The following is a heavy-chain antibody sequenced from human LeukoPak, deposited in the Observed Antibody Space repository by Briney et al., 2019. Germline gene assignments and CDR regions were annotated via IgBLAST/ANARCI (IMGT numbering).Heavy chain of an antibody. J-gene: IGHJ6*03. Sequence: SVKVSCKASGGTFSSYAISWVRQAPGQGLEWMGGIIPIFGTANYAQKFQGRVTITADKSTSTAYMELSSLRSEDTAVYYCARMYSSSWYYYYYYMDVWGKGTTVTISS. CDR2: IIPIFGTA. CDR3: ARMYSSSWYYYYYYMDV. CDR1: GGTFSSYA. V-gene: IGHV1-69*06. D-gene: IGHD6-13*01.